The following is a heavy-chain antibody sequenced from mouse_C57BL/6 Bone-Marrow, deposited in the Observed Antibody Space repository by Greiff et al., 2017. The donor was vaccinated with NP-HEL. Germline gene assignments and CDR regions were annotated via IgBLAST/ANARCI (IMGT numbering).Heavy chain of an antibody. CDR2: IDPSDSYT. CDR3: ARRRYYGSSRYWYFDV. J-gene: IGHJ1*03. D-gene: IGHD1-1*01. CDR1: GYTFTSYW. V-gene: IGHV1-69*01. Sequence: QVQLQQPGAELVMPGASVKLSCKASGYTFTSYWMHWVKQRPGQGLEWIGEIDPSDSYTNYNQKFKGKSTLTVDKSSSTAYMQLSSLTSEDSAVYYCARRRYYGSSRYWYFDVWGTGTTVTVSS.